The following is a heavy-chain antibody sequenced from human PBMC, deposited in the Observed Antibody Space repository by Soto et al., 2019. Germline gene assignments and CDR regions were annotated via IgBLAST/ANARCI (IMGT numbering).Heavy chain of an antibody. CDR1: GGSISSGGYY. J-gene: IGHJ6*03. D-gene: IGHD2-2*01. CDR3: ARRMRGYCSSTSCLPYYYYYMDV. CDR2: IYYSGST. V-gene: IGHV4-31*03. Sequence: SETLSLTCTVSGGSISSGGYYWSWIRQHPGKGLEWIGYIYYSGSTYYNPSLNSRVTISVDTSKNQFSLKLSSVTAADTAVYYCARRMRGYCSSTSCLPYYYYYMDVWGKGTTVTVSS.